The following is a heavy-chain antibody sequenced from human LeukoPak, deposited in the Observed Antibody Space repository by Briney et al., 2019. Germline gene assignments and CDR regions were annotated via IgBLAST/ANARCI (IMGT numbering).Heavy chain of an antibody. CDR3: ARDMGWLAFDY. D-gene: IGHD6-19*01. J-gene: IGHJ4*02. CDR2: INEDGSDK. Sequence: WVXQAPGKXXXXVANINEDGSDKYYVDSVKGRFTISRDNAKNSLYLQMNTLRAEDTAVYYCARDMGWLAFDYWGQGTLVTVSS. V-gene: IGHV3-7*01.